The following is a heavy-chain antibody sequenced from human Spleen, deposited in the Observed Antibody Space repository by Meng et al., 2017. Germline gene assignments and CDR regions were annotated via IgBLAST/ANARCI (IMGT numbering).Heavy chain of an antibody. Sequence: SETLSLTCAVYGGSFSGYYWIWIRQPAGKGLEWIGRIYTSGRTNYNPSLKSRVTMSADTSKNQFSLKLTSVTAADTAMYYCAGGAVVTLIFYHAMDVWGQGTTVTVSS. J-gene: IGHJ6*02. V-gene: IGHV4-59*10. CDR3: AGGAVVTLIFYHAMDV. CDR2: IYTSGRT. CDR1: GGSFSGYY. D-gene: IGHD2-21*02.